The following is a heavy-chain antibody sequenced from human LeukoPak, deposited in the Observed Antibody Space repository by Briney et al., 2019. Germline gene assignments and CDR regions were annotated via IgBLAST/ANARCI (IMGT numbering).Heavy chain of an antibody. J-gene: IGHJ4*02. CDR2: ISESGSGT. CDR1: GFTFSSYG. Sequence: GGSLRLSCEASGFTFSSYGMSWVRQVPGAGLEWVSAISESGSGTYYADSVKGRFTMSRDNSKNTMYLQMNSLRAEDTAVYYCAKDRGSGYHYFDYWGQGTLVTVSS. V-gene: IGHV3-23*01. CDR3: AKDRGSGYHYFDY. D-gene: IGHD3-22*01.